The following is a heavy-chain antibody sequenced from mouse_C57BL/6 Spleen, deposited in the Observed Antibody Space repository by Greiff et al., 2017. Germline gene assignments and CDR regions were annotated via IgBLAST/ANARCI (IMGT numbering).Heavy chain of an antibody. CDR2: INYDGSST. Sequence: EVMLVESEGGLVQPGSSMKLSCTASGFTFSDYYMAWVRQVPEKGLEWVANINYDGSSTYYLDSLKSRFIISRDNAKNILYLQMSSLKSEDTATYYCARGGNPYYFDYWCQGTTLTVSS. D-gene: IGHD2-1*01. CDR3: ARGGNPYYFDY. V-gene: IGHV5-16*01. J-gene: IGHJ2*01. CDR1: GFTFSDYY.